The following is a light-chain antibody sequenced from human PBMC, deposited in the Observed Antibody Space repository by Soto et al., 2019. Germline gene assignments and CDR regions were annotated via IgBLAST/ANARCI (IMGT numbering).Light chain of an antibody. CDR1: QNILSN. V-gene: IGKV3-15*01. Sequence: EIVLTQSPATLSVSPGERATLSCRASQNILSNLAWYQQKPGQAPRLLIYGASTRATGTPARFSGSGSGTEFTLTISSLQSEDFEIYYCQQYNNWPITFGQGTRLEIK. J-gene: IGKJ5*01. CDR3: QQYNNWPIT. CDR2: GAS.